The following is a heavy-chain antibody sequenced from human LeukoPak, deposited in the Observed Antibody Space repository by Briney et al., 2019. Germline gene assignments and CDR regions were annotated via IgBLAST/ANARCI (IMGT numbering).Heavy chain of an antibody. V-gene: IGHV4-4*02. D-gene: IGHD3-10*01. J-gene: IGHJ5*02. CDR1: GGSIISGNW. CDR3: ARESVLWFGEPPYWFDP. CDR2: IYHSGRA. Sequence: SETLSLTCAVSGGSIISGNWWSWVRQPPGKGLEWIGEIYHSGRANYNPSLKSRVTISLDKSKNQFSLKLSSVTAADTAVYYCARESVLWFGEPPYWFDPWGQGTLVTVSS.